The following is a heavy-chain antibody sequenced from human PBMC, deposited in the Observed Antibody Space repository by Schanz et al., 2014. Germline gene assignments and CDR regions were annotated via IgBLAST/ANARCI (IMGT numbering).Heavy chain of an antibody. V-gene: IGHV3-23*01. J-gene: IGHJ4*02. D-gene: IGHD6-13*01. Sequence: EVHLLESGGGLVEPGGSLRLSCATSGFSLDIFAVSWVRQAPGKGLEWVSGISGSGASTYYADSVKGRFTISRDNSNKPVDLQMNSLRAEDTAVYYCAKSQGSSFDSGGQGTLVTVSS. CDR3: AKSQGSSFDS. CDR1: GFSLDIFA. CDR2: ISGSGAST.